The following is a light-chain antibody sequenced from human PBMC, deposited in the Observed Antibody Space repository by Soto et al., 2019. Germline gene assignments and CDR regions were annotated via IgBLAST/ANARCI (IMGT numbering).Light chain of an antibody. Sequence: DIQMTQSPSSLSASVGDRFTITCRASQSIRSFLNWYQQKPGQAPKRLIYAASSLQGGVPSRFSGSGSGTEFTLTISSLQPEDFATYYCQQSSSSLGTFGQGTKVDI. V-gene: IGKV1-39*01. CDR2: AAS. CDR3: QQSSSSLGT. CDR1: QSIRSF. J-gene: IGKJ1*01.